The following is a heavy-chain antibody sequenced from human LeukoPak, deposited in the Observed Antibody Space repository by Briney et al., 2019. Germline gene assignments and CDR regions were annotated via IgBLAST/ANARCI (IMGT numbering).Heavy chain of an antibody. Sequence: GGSLRLSCAASGFTFSSNYMSWVRQAPGKGLEWVSVIYSGGSTYYADSVKGRFTISRDNSKNTLYLQMNSLRAEDTAVYYCARVYSGYDYVDYWGQGTLVTVSS. J-gene: IGHJ4*02. CDR2: IYSGGST. CDR3: ARVYSGYDYVDY. V-gene: IGHV3-66*01. D-gene: IGHD5-12*01. CDR1: GFTFSSNY.